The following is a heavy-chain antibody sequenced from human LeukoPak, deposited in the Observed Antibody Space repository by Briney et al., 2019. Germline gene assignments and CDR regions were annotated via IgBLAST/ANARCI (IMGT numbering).Heavy chain of an antibody. CDR1: GFTFSSYS. J-gene: IGHJ5*02. V-gene: IGHV3-66*01. CDR2: IYSGGST. D-gene: IGHD3-16*01. CDR3: ARDWGFDP. Sequence: GGSLRLSCAASGFTFSSYSMNWVRQAPGKGLEWVSVIYSGGSTYYADSVKGRFTISRDNSKNTLYLQMNSLRAEDTAVYYCARDWGFDPWGQGTLVTVSS.